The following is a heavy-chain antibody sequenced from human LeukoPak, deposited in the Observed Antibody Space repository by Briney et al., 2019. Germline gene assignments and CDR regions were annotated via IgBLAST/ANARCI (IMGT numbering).Heavy chain of an antibody. CDR2: IYYSGST. J-gene: IGHJ4*02. V-gene: IGHV4-59*01. Sequence: SETLSLTCTVSGGSISSYYWSWIRQPPGKGLEWIGYIYYSGSTNCNPSLKSRVTISVDTSKNQFSLKLSSVTAADTAVYYCARVGVVEYYFDYWGQGTLVTVSS. CDR3: ARVGVVEYYFDY. CDR1: GGSISSYY. D-gene: IGHD2-15*01.